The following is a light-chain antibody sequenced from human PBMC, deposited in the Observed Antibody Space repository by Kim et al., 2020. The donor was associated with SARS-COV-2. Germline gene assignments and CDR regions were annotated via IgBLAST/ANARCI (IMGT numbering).Light chain of an antibody. CDR2: GKN. CDR1: SSRSYD. J-gene: IGLJ2*01. Sequence: VALGTAVRITCEGDSSRSYDASWYQQKTGQAPILVIYGKNNRPSGIPDRFSGSSSGNTASLTITGTQAGDEADYYCNSRDSNDNVVFGGGTKLTVL. V-gene: IGLV3-19*01. CDR3: NSRDSNDNVV.